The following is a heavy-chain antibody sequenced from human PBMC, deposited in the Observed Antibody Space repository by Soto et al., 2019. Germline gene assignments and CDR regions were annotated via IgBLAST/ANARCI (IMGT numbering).Heavy chain of an antibody. CDR1: GYSFTSYL. V-gene: IGHV5-51*01. CDR3: AILSDSSVYYASSGIHV. CDR2: IYPGDSDT. D-gene: IGHD3-22*01. Sequence: PGDSLXISRKGSGYSFTSYLIGWVRQMLGKGLEWMGIIYPGDSDTRYSPSFQGQVNISADKSISTAYLQWSSLKASDTAMYYFAILSDSSVYYASSGIHVSGQWTTFTVSS. J-gene: IGHJ6*02.